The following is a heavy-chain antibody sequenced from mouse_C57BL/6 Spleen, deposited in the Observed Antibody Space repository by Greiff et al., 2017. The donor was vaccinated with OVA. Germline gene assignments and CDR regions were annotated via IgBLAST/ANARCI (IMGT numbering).Heavy chain of an antibody. V-gene: IGHV1-81*01. CDR1: GYTFTSYG. J-gene: IGHJ4*01. Sequence: VQLQQSGAELARPGASVKLSCKASGYTFTSYGISWVKQRPGQGLEWIGEIYPRSGNTYYNEKFKGKATLPADKSSSTAYMELRSLTSEDSAVDFCAYGSIYYAMDYWGQGTSVTVSS. CDR3: AYGSIYYAMDY. CDR2: IYPRSGNT. D-gene: IGHD1-1*01.